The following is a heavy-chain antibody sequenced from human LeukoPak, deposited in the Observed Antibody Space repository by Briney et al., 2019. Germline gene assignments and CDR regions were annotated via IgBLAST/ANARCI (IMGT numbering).Heavy chain of an antibody. J-gene: IGHJ4*02. CDR1: GDSISSSNYY. CDR3: ARLYYYDSSGPPL. Sequence: SETLSLTCTISGDSISSSNYYWGWIRQPPGKGLEWIGNIYYSGRTYYNPSLKSRVTISVDTSKNDFSLKLSSVTAADTAAYYCARLYYYDSSGPPLWGQGTMVAVSS. CDR2: IYYSGRT. V-gene: IGHV4-39*02. D-gene: IGHD3-22*01.